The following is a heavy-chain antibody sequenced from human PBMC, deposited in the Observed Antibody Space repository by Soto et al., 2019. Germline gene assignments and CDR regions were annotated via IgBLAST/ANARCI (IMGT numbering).Heavy chain of an antibody. CDR2: ISYDGSNK. CDR1: GFTFSSYG. V-gene: IGHV3-30*18. CDR3: AKDGRGPYSSSWYDWFAP. Sequence: QVQLVESGGGVVQPGRSLRLSCAASGFTFSSYGMHWVRQAPGKGLEWVAVISYDGSNKYYADSVKGRFTISRDNSKNTLYLQMNSLRAEDTAVYYCAKDGRGPYSSSWYDWFAPWGQGTLVTVSS. J-gene: IGHJ5*02. D-gene: IGHD6-13*01.